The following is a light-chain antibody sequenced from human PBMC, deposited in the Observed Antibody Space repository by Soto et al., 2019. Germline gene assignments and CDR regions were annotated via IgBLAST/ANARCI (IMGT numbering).Light chain of an antibody. CDR2: EVS. CDR3: SSYTTSSARV. CDR1: SSDIGRYNY. V-gene: IGLV2-14*01. Sequence: QSVLSQPASVSGSPGQSITISCTGTSSDIGRYNYVSWYQQHPGMAPQLLIYEVSDRPSGVSNRFSGSKSGNTASLTISGLQAEDEADYYCSSYTTSSARVFGGGTKVTVL. J-gene: IGLJ2*01.